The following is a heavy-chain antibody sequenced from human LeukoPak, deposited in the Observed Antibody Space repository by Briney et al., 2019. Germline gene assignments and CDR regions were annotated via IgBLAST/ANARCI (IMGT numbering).Heavy chain of an antibody. CDR3: ASLSGNRGIAAQGSGY. D-gene: IGHD6-13*01. CDR1: GYTFTGYY. CDR2: INPNSGGT. J-gene: IGHJ4*02. Sequence: ASVKVSCKASGYTFTGYYMHWVRQAPGQGLEWMGWINPNSGGTNYAQKFQGRVTMTRDTSISTAYMELSRLRSDDTAVYYCASLSGNRGIAAQGSGYWGQGTLVTVSS. V-gene: IGHV1-2*02.